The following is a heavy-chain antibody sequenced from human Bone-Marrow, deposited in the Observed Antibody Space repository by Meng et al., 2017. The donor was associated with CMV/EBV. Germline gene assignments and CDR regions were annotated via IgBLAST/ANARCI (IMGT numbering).Heavy chain of an antibody. D-gene: IGHD3-3*01. V-gene: IGHV3-30-3*01. Sequence: GGSLRLSCAASGFTFSSYAMHWVRQAPGKGLEWVAVISYDGSNKYYADSVKGRFTISRDNSKNALFLHMSSLRPEDTAIYYCARDRVFWHLTPDALDYWGPGTLVTVSS. CDR3: ARDRVFWHLTPDALDY. CDR1: GFTFSSYA. CDR2: ISYDGSNK. J-gene: IGHJ4*02.